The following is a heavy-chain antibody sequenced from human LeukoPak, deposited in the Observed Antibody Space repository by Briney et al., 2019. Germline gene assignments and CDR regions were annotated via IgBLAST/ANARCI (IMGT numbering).Heavy chain of an antibody. CDR1: GFTFSSYA. V-gene: IGHV3-30-3*01. Sequence: QPGGSLRLSCEASGFTFSSYAMHWVRQAPGKGLEWVAVISYDGSNKYYADSVKGRFTISRDNSKNTLYLQMNSLRAEDTAVYYCARDDYGSEKHFDYWGQGTLVTVSS. CDR2: ISYDGSNK. CDR3: ARDDYGSEKHFDY. D-gene: IGHD3-10*01. J-gene: IGHJ4*02.